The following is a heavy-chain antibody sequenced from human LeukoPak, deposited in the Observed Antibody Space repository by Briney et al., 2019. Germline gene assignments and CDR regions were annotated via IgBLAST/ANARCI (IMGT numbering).Heavy chain of an antibody. CDR3: ASARPLWFGSD. CDR1: GFTFSSYG. V-gene: IGHV3-30*03. CDR2: ISYDGSNK. Sequence: GGSLRLSCAASGFTFSSYGMHWVRQAPGKGLEWVAVISYDGSNKYYADSVKGRFTISRDNSKNSLYLQMNSLRDEDTAVYYCASARPLWFGSDWGQGTLVTVSS. D-gene: IGHD3-10*01. J-gene: IGHJ4*02.